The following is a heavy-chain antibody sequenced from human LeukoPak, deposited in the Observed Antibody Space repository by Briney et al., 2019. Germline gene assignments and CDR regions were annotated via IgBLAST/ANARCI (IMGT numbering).Heavy chain of an antibody. V-gene: IGHV1-69*04. CDR3: ARGHYDILTGYYTSFDY. CDR2: IIPILGIA. J-gene: IGHJ4*02. Sequence: ASVKVSCTASGGTFSSYAISWVRQAPGQGLEWMGRIIPILGIANYAQKFQGRVTITADKSTSTAYMELSSLRSEDTAVYYCARGHYDILTGYYTSFDYWGQGTLVTVSS. D-gene: IGHD3-9*01. CDR1: GGTFSSYA.